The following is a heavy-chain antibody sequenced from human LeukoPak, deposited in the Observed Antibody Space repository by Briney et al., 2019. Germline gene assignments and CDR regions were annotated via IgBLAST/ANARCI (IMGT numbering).Heavy chain of an antibody. Sequence: GGTLRLSCAASGFTFSSYGMSWVRQAPGKGLEWVSAISGSGGSTYHADSVKGRFTISRDNSKNTLFLQMNSLRTEDTAVYYCAKVRVIFNWNYAYYFDYWGQGTLVTVSS. J-gene: IGHJ4*02. CDR1: GFTFSSYG. D-gene: IGHD1-7*01. CDR3: AKVRVIFNWNYAYYFDY. V-gene: IGHV3-23*01. CDR2: ISGSGGST.